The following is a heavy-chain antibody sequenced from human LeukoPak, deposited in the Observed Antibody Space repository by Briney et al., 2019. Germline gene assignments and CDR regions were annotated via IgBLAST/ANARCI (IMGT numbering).Heavy chain of an antibody. D-gene: IGHD6-19*01. CDR3: AKAGSRIAVAGGVDY. J-gene: IGHJ4*02. CDR2: ISYNGSNK. Sequence: GGSLRLSCAASGFTFSSYAMHWVRQAPGKGLEWVAVISYNGSNKKYADSVKGRFTNSRDNSKNTLYLQMNSLRAEDTAVYYCAKAGSRIAVAGGVDYWGQGTLVTVSS. CDR1: GFTFSSYA. V-gene: IGHV3-30*04.